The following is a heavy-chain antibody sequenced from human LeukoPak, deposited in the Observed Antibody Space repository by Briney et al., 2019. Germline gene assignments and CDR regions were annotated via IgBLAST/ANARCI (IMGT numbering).Heavy chain of an antibody. CDR2: ISASGGRT. V-gene: IGHV3-23*01. CDR3: AKGHSDFGTGFDL. J-gene: IGHJ4*02. CDR1: GFRFSDFA. D-gene: IGHD4-17*01. Sequence: PGGSLRLSCAASGFRFSDFAMSWVRQAPGKGLECVSVISASGGRTYSAESVKARFTISRDNSKNTLYLQMNGLTADDTAVYYCAKGHSDFGTGFDLWGQGTLVTVS.